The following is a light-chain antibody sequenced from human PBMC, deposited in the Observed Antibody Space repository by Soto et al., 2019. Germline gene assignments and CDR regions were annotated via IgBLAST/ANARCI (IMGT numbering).Light chain of an antibody. CDR1: QSVSSNY. V-gene: IGKV3-20*01. CDR3: QQYDTSPRT. CDR2: GAS. Sequence: MLTQSPGTLSLSPGERATLSCRASQSVSSNYLAWYQQKSGQAPRLLIYGASNRATGIPDRFSGSGSGTDCTLTIRRLEPEDFAVYYCQQYDTSPRTFGQGTKVEFK. J-gene: IGKJ1*01.